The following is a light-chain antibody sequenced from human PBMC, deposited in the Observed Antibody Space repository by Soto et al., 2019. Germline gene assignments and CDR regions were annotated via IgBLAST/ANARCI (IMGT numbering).Light chain of an antibody. J-gene: IGLJ3*02. V-gene: IGLV2-14*01. CDR1: SSDVGGYNY. Sequence: QSALTQPAYVSGSPGQSITISCTGTSSDVGGYNYVSWYQQHPGKAPKLMIYDVSNRPSGISNRFSGSKSGNTASLTIFGLQAEDEADYYCTSYTSSSTVLFGGGTKVTVL. CDR3: TSYTSSSTVL. CDR2: DVS.